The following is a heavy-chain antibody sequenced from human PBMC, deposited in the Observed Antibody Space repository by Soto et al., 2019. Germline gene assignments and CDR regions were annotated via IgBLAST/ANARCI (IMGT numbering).Heavy chain of an antibody. CDR2: MNPNTGNA. CDR3: ARVGRGTSGYFDY. CDR1: GYTFTSYD. J-gene: IGHJ4*02. Sequence: QVQLVQSGAEVKKPGASVKVSCKASGYTFTSYDIHWVRQAPGQRLEWMGWMNPNTGNAASAQKFQGRVTTTRNTSISTAYMQLSSLRSEDTAVYFCARVGRGTSGYFDYWGQGTLVTVSS. D-gene: IGHD6-19*01. V-gene: IGHV1-8*01.